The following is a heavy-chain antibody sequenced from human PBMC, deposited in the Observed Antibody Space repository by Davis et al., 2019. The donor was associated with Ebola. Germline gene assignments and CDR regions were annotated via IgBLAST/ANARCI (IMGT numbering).Heavy chain of an antibody. CDR3: ARDFVPGYRSGWYYFDL. Sequence: PSETLSLTCTASGDSISSYYWSWMRQPAGKGLEWIGHIYTSGTTNYNPSLKGRVTMSVDMSKNQFSLHLTSVTAADTAVYYCARDFVPGYRSGWYYFDLWGRGTLVTVSS. V-gene: IGHV4-4*07. CDR1: GDSISSYY. CDR2: IYTSGTT. D-gene: IGHD6-19*01. J-gene: IGHJ2*01.